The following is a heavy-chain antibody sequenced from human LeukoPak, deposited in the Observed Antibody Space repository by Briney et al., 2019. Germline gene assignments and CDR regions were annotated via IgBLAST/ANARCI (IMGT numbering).Heavy chain of an antibody. V-gene: IGHV4-30-4*01. CDR1: GGSISRGDYY. Sequence: SETLSLTCTVSGGSISRGDYYWSWIRQPPGKGLEWIGYIYYSGSTDYNPSLKSRVTISVDTSKNQFSLKLSSVTAVDTAVYYCARGKSKFDYWGQGTLVTVSS. CDR2: IYYSGST. CDR3: ARGKSKFDY. J-gene: IGHJ4*02.